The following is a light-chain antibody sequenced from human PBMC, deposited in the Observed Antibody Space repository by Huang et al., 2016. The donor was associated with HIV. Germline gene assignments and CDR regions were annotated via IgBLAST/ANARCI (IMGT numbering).Light chain of an antibody. CDR2: DGS. CDR3: QQYDRLPQT. J-gene: IGKJ2*01. V-gene: IGKV1-33*01. Sequence: DIQMTQSPSSLSASVGDRVTISCQASHDISNHLNWYQQQPGKAPELLIYDGSSLKTGVPSRFSGSGSGTDFTFTISRLRPEDIATYYCQQYDRLPQTFGQGTKLEIK. CDR1: HDISNH.